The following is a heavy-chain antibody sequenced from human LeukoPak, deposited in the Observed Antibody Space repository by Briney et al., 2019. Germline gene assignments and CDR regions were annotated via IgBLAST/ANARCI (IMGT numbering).Heavy chain of an antibody. CDR1: GFTFNTYA. V-gene: IGHV3-53*01. D-gene: IGHD3-3*01. Sequence: GGSLRLSCAASGFTFNTYAMSWVRQAPGKGLEWVSVIYSGGSTYYADSVKGRFTISRDNSKNTLYLQMNSLRAEDTAVYYCARGGDFWSDNAFDIWGQGTMVTVSS. J-gene: IGHJ3*02. CDR2: IYSGGST. CDR3: ARGGDFWSDNAFDI.